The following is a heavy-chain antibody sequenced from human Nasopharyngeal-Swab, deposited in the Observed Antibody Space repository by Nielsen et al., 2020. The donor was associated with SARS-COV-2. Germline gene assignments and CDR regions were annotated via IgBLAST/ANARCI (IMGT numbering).Heavy chain of an antibody. CDR1: GDTFTSYA. CDR3: ARGPPYSTDY. V-gene: IGHV1-3*01. CDR2: INAGNGNT. D-gene: IGHD6-13*01. Sequence: ASVKVSCKASGDTFTSYAMHWVRQAPGQRLEWMGWINAGNGNTKYSQKFQGRVTITRDTSASPAYMGLSSLRSEDTAVYYCARGPPYSTDYWGQGTLVTVSS. J-gene: IGHJ4*02.